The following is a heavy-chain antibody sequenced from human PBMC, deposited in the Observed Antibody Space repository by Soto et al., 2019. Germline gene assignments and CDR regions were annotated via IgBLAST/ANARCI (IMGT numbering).Heavy chain of an antibody. D-gene: IGHD3-10*01. Sequence: GASVKVSCKASGYSFTSYYIHWVRQAPGQGLGWMGIINPIGGSTTFAQKFQGRVTMTRDTSTSTVYMELSSLTYADTAVYYCARDPGVHYGSGSYHNDYWGQGTLVTVSS. V-gene: IGHV1-46*03. CDR2: INPIGGST. CDR3: ARDPGVHYGSGSYHNDY. J-gene: IGHJ4*02. CDR1: GYSFTSYY.